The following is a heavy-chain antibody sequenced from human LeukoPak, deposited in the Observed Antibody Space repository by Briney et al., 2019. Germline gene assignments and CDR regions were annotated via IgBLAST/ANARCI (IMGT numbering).Heavy chain of an antibody. V-gene: IGHV3-30*18. CDR1: GFTFSSYG. D-gene: IGHD1-26*01. CDR3: AKDEGRVEMGRPYYFDY. J-gene: IGHJ4*02. Sequence: SGRSLRLSCAASGFTFSSYGMHWVRQAPGKGLEWVAVISYDGSNKYYADSVKGRFTISRDNSKNTLYLQMNSLRAEDTAVYYCAKDEGRVEMGRPYYFDYWGQGTLVTVSS. CDR2: ISYDGSNK.